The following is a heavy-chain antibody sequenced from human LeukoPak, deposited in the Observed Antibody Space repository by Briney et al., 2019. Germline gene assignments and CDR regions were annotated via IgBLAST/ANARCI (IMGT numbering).Heavy chain of an antibody. CDR3: ARDTDNWNDGNWFDP. J-gene: IGHJ5*02. D-gene: IGHD1-1*01. CDR1: GGTFSSYA. Sequence: SVKVSCKASGGTFSSYAISWVRQAPGQGLEWMGGIIPIFGTANNAQKFQGRVTITADESTSTAYMELSSLRSEDTAVYYCARDTDNWNDGNWFDPWGQGTLVTVSS. V-gene: IGHV1-69*01. CDR2: IIPIFGTA.